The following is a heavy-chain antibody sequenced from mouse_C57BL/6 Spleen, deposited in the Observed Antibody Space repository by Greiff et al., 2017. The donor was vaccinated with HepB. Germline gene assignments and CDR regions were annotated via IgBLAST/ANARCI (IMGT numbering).Heavy chain of an antibody. CDR2: INYDGSST. CDR3: ARAKFSYYYGSSLDY. Sequence: EVKLMESGGGLVKPGGSLKLSCAASGFTFSDYYMAWVRQVPEKGLEWVANINYDGSSTYYLDSLKSRFIISRDNAKNILYLQMSSLKSEDTATYYCARAKFSYYYGSSLDYWGQGTTLTVSS. V-gene: IGHV5-16*01. CDR1: GFTFSDYY. D-gene: IGHD1-1*01. J-gene: IGHJ2*01.